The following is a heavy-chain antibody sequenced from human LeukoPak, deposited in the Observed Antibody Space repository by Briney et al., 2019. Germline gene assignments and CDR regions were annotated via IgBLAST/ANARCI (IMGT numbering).Heavy chain of an antibody. CDR3: ARREGRRSNSNMFDI. J-gene: IGHJ3*02. D-gene: IGHD3-10*01. Sequence: PSETLSLTCDVPGVSITQTNYWTWVRQPPGKGLEWIGEVNLQGSTNYNPSLMRRVAVSVDTSANHVSLQLTSVTAADTAVYYCARREGRRSNSNMFDIWGHGTMVVVSS. V-gene: IGHV4-4*02. CDR1: GVSITQTNY. CDR2: VNLQGST.